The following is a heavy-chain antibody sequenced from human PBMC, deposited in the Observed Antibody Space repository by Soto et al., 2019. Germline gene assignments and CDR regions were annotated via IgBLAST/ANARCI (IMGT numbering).Heavy chain of an antibody. CDR2: IKQDGSEK. J-gene: IGHJ4*02. V-gene: IGHV3-7*01. CDR1: GFTFSSYW. Sequence: GGSLRLSXAASGFTFSSYWMSWVRQAPGKGLEWVANIKQDGSEKYYVDSVKGRFTISRDNAKNSLYLQMNSLRAEDTAVYYCARGDYYDSSGYYDYWGQGTLVTVSS. CDR3: ARGDYYDSSGYYDY. D-gene: IGHD3-22*01.